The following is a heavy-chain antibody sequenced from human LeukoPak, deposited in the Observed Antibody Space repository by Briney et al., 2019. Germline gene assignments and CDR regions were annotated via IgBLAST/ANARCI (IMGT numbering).Heavy chain of an antibody. CDR3: ARGWKTTVVLVDY. V-gene: IGHV3-21*01. CDR1: GFTFSSYS. Sequence: GGSLRLSCAASGFTFSSYSMNWVRQAPGKGLEWVSSISSSSSYIYYADSVKGRFTISRDNAKNSLYLQMNSLRAEDTAVYYCARGWKTTVVLVDYWGQGTLVTVSS. J-gene: IGHJ4*02. CDR2: ISSSSSYI. D-gene: IGHD4-23*01.